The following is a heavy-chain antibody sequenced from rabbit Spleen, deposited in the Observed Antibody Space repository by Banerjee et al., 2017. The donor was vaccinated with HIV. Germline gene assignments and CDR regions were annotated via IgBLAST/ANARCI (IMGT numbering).Heavy chain of an antibody. J-gene: IGHJ4*01. Sequence: QEQLVESGGGLVQPGGSLKLSCKASGFDFSSYGVSWVRQAPGKGLEWIGYIDPVFASTAYANRVNGRFTISSHNAQNTLYLQLNSLTAADTATYFCVREVAGKFNLWGQGTLVTVS. D-gene: IGHD4-1*01. V-gene: IGHV1S47*01. CDR3: VREVAGKFNL. CDR2: IDPVFAST. CDR1: GFDFSSYG.